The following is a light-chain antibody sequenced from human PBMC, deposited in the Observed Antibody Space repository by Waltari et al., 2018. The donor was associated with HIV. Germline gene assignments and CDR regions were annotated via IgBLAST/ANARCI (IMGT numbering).Light chain of an antibody. Sequence: IQLTQSPSSLSASLVDRVPITCRASQSIDNFLNWYQQKPGKAPKLLIYDASRLQSGVPSRFSGSGSGTDFTLTVNSLQPEDFATYYCQQNYTNRWTFGGGTKVEMK. CDR2: DAS. CDR1: QSIDNF. J-gene: IGKJ4*02. V-gene: IGKV1-39*01. CDR3: QQNYTNRWT.